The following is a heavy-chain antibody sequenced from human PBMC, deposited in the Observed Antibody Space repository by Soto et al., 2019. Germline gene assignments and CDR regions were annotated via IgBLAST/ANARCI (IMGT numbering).Heavy chain of an antibody. Sequence: ASVKVSCKTFGYTFYTYGISWLRQAPGQGLEWMGWINVYNGNTNYAQNLQDRVTLTTDTSTNTAYMELRSLRSDDTAVYFCARGGYYGSGSYYIYFDFWGQGTPVTVSS. V-gene: IGHV1-18*01. CDR1: GYTFYTYG. D-gene: IGHD3-10*01. CDR2: INVYNGNT. J-gene: IGHJ4*02. CDR3: ARGGYYGSGSYYIYFDF.